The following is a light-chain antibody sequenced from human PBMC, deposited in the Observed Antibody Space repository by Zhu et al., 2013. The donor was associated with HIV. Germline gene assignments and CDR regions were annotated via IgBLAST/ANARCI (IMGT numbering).Light chain of an antibody. Sequence: DIQLTQSPSFLSASVGDRVTVTCRASQRISTFLAWYQQKPGKAPQLLIYGASTLEGGVPSRFSGSGSGTEFTLTISSLQPEDFATYYCQQFNSYLPTFGQGTRLEIK. CDR1: QRISTF. V-gene: IGKV1-9*01. J-gene: IGKJ5*01. CDR2: GAS. CDR3: QQFNSYLPT.